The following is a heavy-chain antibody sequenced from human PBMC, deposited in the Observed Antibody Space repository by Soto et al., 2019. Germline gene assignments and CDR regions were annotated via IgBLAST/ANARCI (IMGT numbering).Heavy chain of an antibody. V-gene: IGHV1-2*04. CDR2: INPNSGGT. CDR1: GYTFTGYY. D-gene: IGHD4-17*01. CDR3: ARSSGMGKYGALFGY. J-gene: IGHJ4*02. Sequence: QVQLVQSGAEVKKPGASVKVSCKASGYTFTGYYMHWVRQAPGQGLEWMGWINPNSGGTNYAQKFQGWVTMTRDTSISTAYMELSRLRSDDTAVYYCARSSGMGKYGALFGYWGQGTLVTVSS.